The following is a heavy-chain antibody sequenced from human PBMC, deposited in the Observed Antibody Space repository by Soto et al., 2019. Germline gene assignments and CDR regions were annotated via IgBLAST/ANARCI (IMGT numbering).Heavy chain of an antibody. CDR3: AKAPYIGSTCWFDP. Sequence: EVQLLESGGGLVQPGGSLRVSCAASGFTFSSFAMSWVRQAPGKGLEWVSGISGSGSDTYYADSVKGRFTVSRDNSKNTLYLQMNSLRAEDTAVYYCAKAPYIGSTCWFDPWGQGTLVTVSS. CDR2: ISGSGSDT. CDR1: GFTFSSFA. D-gene: IGHD1-26*01. J-gene: IGHJ5*02. V-gene: IGHV3-23*01.